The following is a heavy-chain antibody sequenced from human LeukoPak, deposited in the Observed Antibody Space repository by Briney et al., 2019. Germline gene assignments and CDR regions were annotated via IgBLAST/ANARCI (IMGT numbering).Heavy chain of an antibody. J-gene: IGHJ4*02. CDR3: AKRAVGPFDY. Sequence: GGSLRLSCAASGFTFSSHAMSWVRQAPGKGLAWVSAISGSGGSTYYADSLKGRFTISRDNSKNTLYLQMNSLRAEDTAVYYCAKRAVGPFDYWGQGTLVTVSS. V-gene: IGHV3-23*01. D-gene: IGHD4-23*01. CDR2: ISGSGGST. CDR1: GFTFSSHA.